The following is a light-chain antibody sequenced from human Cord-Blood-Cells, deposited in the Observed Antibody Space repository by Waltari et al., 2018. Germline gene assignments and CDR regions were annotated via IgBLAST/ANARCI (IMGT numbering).Light chain of an antibody. CDR2: DAS. V-gene: IGKV1-13*02. J-gene: IGKJ4*01. Sequence: AIQLTQSPSSLSASVGDRVTITCRASQGISSALAWYQQKLGKAPKLLIYDASSLESGVPSRFSGSGSGTDFTLTISSLQPEDFATYYCQQFNSYPPVTFGGGTKVEIK. CDR3: QQFNSYPPVT. CDR1: QGISSA.